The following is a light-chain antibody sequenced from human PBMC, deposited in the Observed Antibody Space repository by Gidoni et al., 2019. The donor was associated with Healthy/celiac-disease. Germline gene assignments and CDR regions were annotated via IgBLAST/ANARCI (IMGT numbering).Light chain of an antibody. CDR3: QQTYSTPPF. CDR2: AAS. J-gene: IGKJ4*01. CDR1: QSISSY. Sequence: DIQMTQSPSSLSASVGDRVTITCRTSQSISSYLNWYQQKPGKAPKLLIYAASSLQSGVPSRFSGSGSGTDFTLTISSLQPEDFATYYCQQTYSTPPFFGGGTKVEIQ. V-gene: IGKV1-39*01.